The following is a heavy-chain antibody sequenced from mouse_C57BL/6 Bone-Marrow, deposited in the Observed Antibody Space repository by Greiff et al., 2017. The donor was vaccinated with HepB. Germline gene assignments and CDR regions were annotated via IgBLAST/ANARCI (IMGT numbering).Heavy chain of an antibody. CDR2: INPGSGGT. Sequence: QVQLQQSGAELVRPGTSVKVSCKASGYTFTNYWIEWVKQRPGQGLEWIGVINPGSGGTNYNEKFKGKATLTADTSSSTAYMQRSSLNSKDSAVYVCARYRCDYGSYYDYFDYWGQGTTLTVSS. D-gene: IGHD1-1*01. V-gene: IGHV1-54*01. CDR3: ARYRCDYGSYYDYFDY. CDR1: GYTFTNYW. J-gene: IGHJ2*01.